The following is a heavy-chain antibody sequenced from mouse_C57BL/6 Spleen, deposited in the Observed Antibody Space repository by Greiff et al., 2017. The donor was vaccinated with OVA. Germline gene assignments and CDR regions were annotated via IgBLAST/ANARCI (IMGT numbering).Heavy chain of an antibody. CDR1: GYSITSGYY. CDR3: ARDLNY. CDR2: ISYDGSN. Sequence: EVKLVESGPGLVKPSQSLSLTCSVTGYSITSGYYWNWIRHFPGNKLEWMGYISYDGSNNYNPSLKNRISITRDTSKNQFFLKLNSVTTEDTATYYCARDLNYWGQGTTLTVSS. J-gene: IGHJ2*01. V-gene: IGHV3-6*01.